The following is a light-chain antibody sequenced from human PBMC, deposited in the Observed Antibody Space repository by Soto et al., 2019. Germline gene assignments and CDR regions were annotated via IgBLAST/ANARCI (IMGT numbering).Light chain of an antibody. CDR3: MQCTHWPYT. CDR2: KVS. J-gene: IGKJ2*01. Sequence: DVVMTQSPLSLPVTLGQPASISCRSTQSLVHSDGNTHLNWFQQRPGQSPRRLICKVSNRDSGVPDRFSGSASGTDFTMQISRVEAEDVGVYYCMQCTHWPYTFGQATKLEIK. CDR1: QSLVHSDGNTH. V-gene: IGKV2-30*02.